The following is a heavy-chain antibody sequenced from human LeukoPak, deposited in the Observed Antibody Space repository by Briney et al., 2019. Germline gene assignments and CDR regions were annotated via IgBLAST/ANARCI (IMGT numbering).Heavy chain of an antibody. J-gene: IGHJ3*02. CDR1: GGSISSDF. CDR2: VHNSGRA. V-gene: IGHV4-4*07. D-gene: IGHD3-9*01. Sequence: PSETLSLTCTVSGGSISSDFWSWIRQPAGKGLEWLGRVHNSGRANYSPSLKSRLTMSLDTSKNQFSLKLTSVTAADTAVYYCARSTHYFDKSGVTGMYVSDMWGRGTMVTISS. CDR3: ARSTHYFDKSGVTGMYVSDM.